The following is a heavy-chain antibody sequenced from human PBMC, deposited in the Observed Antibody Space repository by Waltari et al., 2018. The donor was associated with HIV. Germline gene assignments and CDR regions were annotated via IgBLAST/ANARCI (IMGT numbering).Heavy chain of an antibody. CDR3: ARTFLYCSGGTCYFDY. CDR1: GYTFTAYY. CDR2: INPNSGGT. V-gene: IGHV1-2*02. J-gene: IGHJ4*02. D-gene: IGHD2-15*01. Sequence: QVQLVQSGAEVKKPGASVKVSCKASGYTFTAYYMHWVRQAPGQGLEWMGWINPNSGGTNYAQKLQGRVTMARDTSISTAYMELSRLRSDDTAVYYCARTFLYCSGGTCYFDYWGQGTLVTVSS.